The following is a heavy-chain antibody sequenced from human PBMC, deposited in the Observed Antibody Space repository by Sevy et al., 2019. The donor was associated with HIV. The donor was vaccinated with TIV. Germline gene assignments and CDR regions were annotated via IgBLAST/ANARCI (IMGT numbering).Heavy chain of an antibody. CDR2: IKSKTDGGTT. D-gene: IGHD3-22*01. V-gene: IGHV3-15*01. CDR3: KTASDYYDSSGYQISTYYYYMDV. CDR1: GFTFSNAW. J-gene: IGHJ6*03. Sequence: GGSLRLSCAASGFTFSNAWMSWVRQAPGKGLEWVGRIKSKTDGGTTDYAAPVKGRFTISRDDSKNTRYLQMNSLKTEDTAVYYCKTASDYYDSSGYQISTYYYYMDVWGKGTTVTVSS.